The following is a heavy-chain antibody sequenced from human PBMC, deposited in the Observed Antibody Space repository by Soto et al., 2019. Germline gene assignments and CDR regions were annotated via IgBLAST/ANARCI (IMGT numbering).Heavy chain of an antibody. CDR2: LSDSGGST. CDR3: AKVSSSWYSGFFDL. J-gene: IGHJ4*02. CDR1: GFTFSSHA. V-gene: IGHV3-23*01. Sequence: GGSLRLSCTASGFTFSSHAMTWVRQAPGKGLEWVSGLSDSGGSTYYADSVKGRFTISRDNSMNTLYLQMNTLRAEDTAVYYCAKVSSSWYSGFFDLWGQGTLVTVS. D-gene: IGHD6-13*01.